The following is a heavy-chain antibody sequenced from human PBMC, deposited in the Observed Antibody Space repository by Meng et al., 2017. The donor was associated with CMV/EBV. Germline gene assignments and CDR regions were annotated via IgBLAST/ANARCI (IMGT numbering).Heavy chain of an antibody. Sequence: GSLRLSCAVYGGSFSGYYWSWIRQPPGKGLEWIGSIYHSGSTYYNPSLKSRVTISVDTSKNQFSLKLSSVTAADTAVYYCAIRARLWSGYLPDCWGQGTLVTVSS. CDR1: GGSFSGYY. J-gene: IGHJ4*02. CDR3: AIRARLWSGYLPDC. D-gene: IGHD3-3*01. V-gene: IGHV4-34*01. CDR2: IYHSGST.